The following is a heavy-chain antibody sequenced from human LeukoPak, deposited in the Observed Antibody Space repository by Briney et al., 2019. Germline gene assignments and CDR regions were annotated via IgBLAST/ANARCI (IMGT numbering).Heavy chain of an antibody. CDR1: GFTFSSYS. J-gene: IGHJ3*02. CDR2: ISGRSTTI. D-gene: IGHD3-3*01. CDR3: ARTINFDFWSGYYGAFDI. Sequence: PGGSLGLSCAASGFTFSSYSMNWVRQAPGKGLEWVSFISGRSTTIYYADSVKGRFTISRDNARNSLSLQMNSLRTEDTAVYYCARTINFDFWSGYYGAFDIWGQGTMVTVSS. V-gene: IGHV3-48*01.